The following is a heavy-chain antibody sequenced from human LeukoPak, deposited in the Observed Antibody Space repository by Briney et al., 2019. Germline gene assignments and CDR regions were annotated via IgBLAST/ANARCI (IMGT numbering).Heavy chain of an antibody. D-gene: IGHD3-10*01. Sequence: GESLKISCKGSGYDFTNFWLAWVRQGPGKGPEWMGIIWPGDSDARYNPSFEGQVTSSADKSINTAYLPWGSLQASDTAIYYCARHSRRCLGSCSNDYWGQGTLVTVSP. J-gene: IGHJ4*02. CDR3: ARHSRRCLGSCSNDY. CDR2: IWPGDSDA. V-gene: IGHV5-51*01. CDR1: GYDFTNFW.